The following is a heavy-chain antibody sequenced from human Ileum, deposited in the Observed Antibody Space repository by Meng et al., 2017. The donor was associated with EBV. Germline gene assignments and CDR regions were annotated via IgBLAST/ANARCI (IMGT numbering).Heavy chain of an antibody. Sequence: QLQLPESGPGLVKPSXPLSPTCAVAGDSISSSNHWWGWIRQPPGKGLEWVGTIYYSGSTFYNPSLKSRVTISLDTSKNQFSLKVSSVTAADTAVYYCARRYYGVPFDNWGQGTLVTVSS. V-gene: IGHV4-39*01. D-gene: IGHD3-3*01. CDR3: ARRYYGVPFDN. CDR2: IYYSGST. CDR1: GDSISSSNHW. J-gene: IGHJ4*02.